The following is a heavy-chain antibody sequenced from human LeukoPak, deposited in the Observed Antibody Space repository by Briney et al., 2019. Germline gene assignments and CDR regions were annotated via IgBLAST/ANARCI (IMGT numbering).Heavy chain of an antibody. D-gene: IGHD5-24*01. J-gene: IGHJ3*02. V-gene: IGHV1-69*10. Sequence: SVKVSCKASGGTLNSYGISWVRQAPGQGLEWMGGIISILGMVNYAQKFQGGVTITADKSTSTTYLELSSLRSEDTAMFYCARDANGYTWRGAFDIWGQGTMVIVSS. CDR2: IISILGMV. CDR1: GGTLNSYG. CDR3: ARDANGYTWRGAFDI.